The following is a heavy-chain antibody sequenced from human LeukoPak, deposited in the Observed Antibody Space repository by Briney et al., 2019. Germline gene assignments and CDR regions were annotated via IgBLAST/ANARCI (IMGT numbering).Heavy chain of an antibody. V-gene: IGHV3-30*18. CDR2: ISFDAKVS. CDR1: GFIFSKFG. J-gene: IGHJ4*02. CDR3: AKEKDYRVSTSCDY. Sequence: GGSLRLSCAASGFIFSKFGMHWVRQAPGRGLEWVAVISFDAKVSYYADSVKGRFTISRDNSKNTLYLQMTSLRGEDSAMYYCAKEKDYRVSTSCDYWGQGTQVTVSS. D-gene: IGHD3-16*01.